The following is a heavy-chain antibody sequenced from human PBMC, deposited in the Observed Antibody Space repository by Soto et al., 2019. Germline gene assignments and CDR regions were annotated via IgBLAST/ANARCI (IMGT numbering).Heavy chain of an antibody. CDR3: ACALYCSGGSCSFDP. J-gene: IGHJ5*02. CDR1: GGSISSYH. CDR2: VHYSWGS. D-gene: IGHD2-15*01. V-gene: IGHV4-59*01. Sequence: SETLSLTCTVSGGSISSYHWSWIRQTPGKGLEWIGYVHYSWGSNYNPSLKSRVTISVDTSKNQFSLKLSSVTAADTAVYYCACALYCSGGSCSFDPWGQGTLVTVSS.